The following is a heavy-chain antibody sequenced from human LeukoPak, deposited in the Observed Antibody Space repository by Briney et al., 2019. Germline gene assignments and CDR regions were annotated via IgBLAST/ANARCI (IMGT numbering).Heavy chain of an antibody. J-gene: IGHJ4*02. V-gene: IGHV1-2*02. CDR3: ARDLGHVTGDIYDY. D-gene: IGHD1-1*01. CDR2: INPNSGGT. CDR1: GYSFILYG. Sequence: ASVKVSCKPSGYSFILYGISWVRQAPGQGPEWMGWINPNSGGTNSAQKFQGRVTMARDMSVNTVYMELSRLTSDDTAVYYCARDLGHVTGDIYDYWGQGTLVTVSS.